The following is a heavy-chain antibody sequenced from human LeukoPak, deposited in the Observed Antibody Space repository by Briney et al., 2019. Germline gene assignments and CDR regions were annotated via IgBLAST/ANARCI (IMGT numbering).Heavy chain of an antibody. CDR2: INHSGST. CDR3: ARDHMVRGVNLAYFDY. J-gene: IGHJ4*02. Sequence: SETLSPTCAVYGGSFSGYYWSWIRQPPGKGLEWIGEINHSGSTNYNPSLKSRVTISVDTSKNQFSLKLSSVTAADTAVYYCARDHMVRGVNLAYFDYWGQGTLVTVSS. CDR1: GGSFSGYY. D-gene: IGHD3-10*01. V-gene: IGHV4-34*01.